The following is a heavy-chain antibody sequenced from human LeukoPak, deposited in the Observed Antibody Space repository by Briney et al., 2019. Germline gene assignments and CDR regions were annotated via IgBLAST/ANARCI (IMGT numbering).Heavy chain of an antibody. J-gene: IGHJ4*02. CDR1: GCSINSYY. CDR3: ARWNYDSSGYREFDY. V-gene: IGHV4-59*08. D-gene: IGHD3-22*01. CDR2: IYYSGST. Sequence: SETLSLTCTVSGCSINSYYWNWIRQPPGKGLEWIGYIYYSGSTNYNPYLKSRVIISVDTSKNQFSLKVESGTAADTAVYYCARWNYDSSGYREFDYWGQGILVTVSS.